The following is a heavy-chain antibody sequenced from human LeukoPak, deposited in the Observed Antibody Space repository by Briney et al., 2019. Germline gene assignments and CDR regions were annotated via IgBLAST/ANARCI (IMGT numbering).Heavy chain of an antibody. J-gene: IGHJ4*02. D-gene: IGHD3-22*01. CDR2: ISSSSSYI. CDR3: AKDYYDSSGYAPFDY. V-gene: IGHV3-21*04. Sequence: KPGGSLRLSCAVSGFTFSSYSMNWVRQAPGKGLEWVSSISSSSSYIYYADSVKGRFTISRDNSKNTLYLQMNSLRAEDTAVYYCAKDYYDSSGYAPFDYWGQGTLVTVSS. CDR1: GFTFSSYS.